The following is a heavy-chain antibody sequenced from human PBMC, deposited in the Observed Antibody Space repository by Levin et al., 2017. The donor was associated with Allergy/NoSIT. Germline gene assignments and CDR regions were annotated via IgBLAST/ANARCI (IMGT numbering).Heavy chain of an antibody. Sequence: TSETLSLTCTVSGGSISSSSYYWGWIRQPPGKGLEWIGSIYYSGSTYYNPSLKSRVTISVDTSKNQFSLKLSSVTAADTAVYYCARQNRYRRSYSGLYRGPYYYYMDVWGKGTTVTVSS. CDR3: ARQNRYRRSYSGLYRGPYYYYMDV. CDR2: IYYSGST. V-gene: IGHV4-39*01. J-gene: IGHJ6*03. CDR1: GGSISSSSYY. D-gene: IGHD2-21*01.